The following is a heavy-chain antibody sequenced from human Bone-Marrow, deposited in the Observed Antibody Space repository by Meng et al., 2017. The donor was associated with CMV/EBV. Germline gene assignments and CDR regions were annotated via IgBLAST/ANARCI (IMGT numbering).Heavy chain of an antibody. CDR2: ISYSGRT. Sequence: CAVSGDSISTHYWWSWVRQTPGKGLEWIGEISYSGRTKYTPSLKSRVTISVDKTTNHFSLKVASVTAADTGVYFCARNPGYWSLDYWGQGNLVTVSS. J-gene: IGHJ4*02. CDR1: GDSISTHYW. D-gene: IGHD2-8*02. CDR3: ARNPGYWSLDY. V-gene: IGHV4-4*01.